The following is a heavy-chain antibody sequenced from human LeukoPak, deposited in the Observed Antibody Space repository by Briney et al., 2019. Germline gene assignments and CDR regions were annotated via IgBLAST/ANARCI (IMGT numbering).Heavy chain of an antibody. CDR3: AKAKSRRYCSGGSCYSFPGDY. Sequence: GGPLRLSCAASGFTFSSYAMHWVRQAPGKGLEWVAVISYDGSNKYYADSVKGRFTISRDNSKNTLYLQMNSLRAEDTAVYYCAKAKSRRYCSGGSCYSFPGDYWGQGTLVTVSS. CDR2: ISYDGSNK. J-gene: IGHJ4*02. CDR1: GFTFSSYA. D-gene: IGHD2-15*01. V-gene: IGHV3-30-3*01.